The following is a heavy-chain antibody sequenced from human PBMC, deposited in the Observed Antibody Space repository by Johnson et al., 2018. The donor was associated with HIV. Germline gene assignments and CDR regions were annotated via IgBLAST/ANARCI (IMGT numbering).Heavy chain of an antibody. CDR3: ARGLRRTTVGNDAFDI. V-gene: IGHV3-53*01. CDR2: IYSGGST. CDR1: GFTVSSNY. D-gene: IGHD4-23*01. Sequence: VQLVESGGGLIQPGGSLRLSCAASGFTVSSNYMSWVRQAPGKGLEWVSVIYSGGSTYYADSVKGRLTISRDNSKNTLYLQMNSLRAEDTAVYYCARGLRRTTVGNDAFDIWGQGKWSPSLQ. J-gene: IGHJ3*02.